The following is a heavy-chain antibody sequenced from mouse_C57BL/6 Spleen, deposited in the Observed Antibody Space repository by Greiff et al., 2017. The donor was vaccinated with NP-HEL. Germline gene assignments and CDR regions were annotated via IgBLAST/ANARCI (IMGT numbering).Heavy chain of an antibody. Sequence: VQLQQSGPELVKPGASVKISCKASGYTFTDYYMNWVKQSHGKSLEWIGDINPNNGGTSYNQKFKGKATLTVDKSSSTAYMELRSLTSEDSAVYYCLYDYDWYFDVWGTGTTVTVSS. CDR3: LYDYDWYFDV. J-gene: IGHJ1*03. D-gene: IGHD2-4*01. CDR1: GYTFTDYY. CDR2: INPNNGGT. V-gene: IGHV1-26*01.